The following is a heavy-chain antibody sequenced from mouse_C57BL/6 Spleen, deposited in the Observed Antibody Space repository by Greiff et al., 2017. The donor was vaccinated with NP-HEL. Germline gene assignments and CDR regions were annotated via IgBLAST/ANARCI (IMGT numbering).Heavy chain of an antibody. J-gene: IGHJ2*01. CDR3: ARGGVGTVTLGY. CDR2: IYPRSGNT. V-gene: IGHV1-81*01. Sequence: QVHVKQSGAELARPGASVKLSCKASGYTFTSYGISWVKQRTGQGLEWIGEIYPRSGNTYYNEKFKGKATLTADKSSSTAYMELRSLTSEDTAVYFCARGGVGTVTLGYGGQGTTLTVSS. D-gene: IGHD1-1*02. CDR1: GYTFTSYG.